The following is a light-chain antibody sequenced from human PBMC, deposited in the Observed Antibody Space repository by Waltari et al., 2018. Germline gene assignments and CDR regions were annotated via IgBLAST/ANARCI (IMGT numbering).Light chain of an antibody. CDR1: QSVSRNY. CDR3: QQYGDSPPYT. V-gene: IGKV3-20*01. J-gene: IGKJ2*01. Sequence: EIVLTQSPGTLSLSPGERATLSCRASQSVSRNYLTWYQQKPGQAPRLLIYDASTRAPGVPDRVGGSGSGTDFTLTISRLEPEDFAVYYCQQYGDSPPYTFGQGTRLEIK. CDR2: DAS.